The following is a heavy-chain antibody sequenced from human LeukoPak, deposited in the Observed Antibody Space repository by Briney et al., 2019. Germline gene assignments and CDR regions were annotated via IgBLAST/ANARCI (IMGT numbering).Heavy chain of an antibody. D-gene: IGHD3-22*01. V-gene: IGHV3-7*01. J-gene: IGHJ4*02. CDR1: GFSFRSYW. Sequence: GGSLRLSCAASGFSFRSYWMTWVRQPPGRGREWVANISPDGSEKNFVDSVKGRFTISRDNAKNSLYLQMNSLRAEDTAVYYCARGAIYYYVYWDQGTLVTVSS. CDR3: ARGAIYYYVY. CDR2: ISPDGSEK.